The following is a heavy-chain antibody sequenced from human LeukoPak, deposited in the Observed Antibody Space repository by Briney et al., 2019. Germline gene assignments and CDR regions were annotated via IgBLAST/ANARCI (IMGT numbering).Heavy chain of an antibody. D-gene: IGHD4-17*01. CDR3: AKTHYDLLDV. CDR2: INNGPGAT. V-gene: IGHV3-23*01. J-gene: IGHJ6*02. CDR1: GFSFSTSP. Sequence: GGSLRLSCAASGFSFSTSPMSWVRQPPGKGLEWVSAINNGPGATFYRDSVRGRFTISRDDSKSTLYLQMNSLRAEDTGTYYCAKTHYDLLDVWGQGTTVTVSS.